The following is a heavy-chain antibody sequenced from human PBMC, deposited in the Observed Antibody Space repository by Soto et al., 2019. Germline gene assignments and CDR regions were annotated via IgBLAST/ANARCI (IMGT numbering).Heavy chain of an antibody. V-gene: IGHV3-15*07. D-gene: IGHD3-22*01. Sequence: EVQLVESGGGLVKPGGSLRLSCAASGFTFSNAWMNWVRQAPGKGLEWVGRIKSKTDGGTTDYAAPGKVRFTISRDDSKNTLYLQMNSLKTEDTAVYYCTTDNYYDSSGAYDAFDIWGQGTMVTVSS. CDR2: IKSKTDGGTT. J-gene: IGHJ3*02. CDR3: TTDNYYDSSGAYDAFDI. CDR1: GFTFSNAW.